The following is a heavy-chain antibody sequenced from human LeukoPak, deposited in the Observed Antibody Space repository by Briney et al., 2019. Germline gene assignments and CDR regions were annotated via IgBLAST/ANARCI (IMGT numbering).Heavy chain of an antibody. CDR3: ARVGYTGWNWGLDY. V-gene: IGHV1-46*01. J-gene: IGHJ4*02. D-gene: IGHD5-24*01. CDR1: GYTFTSYY. Sequence: ASVKVSCKASGYTFTSYYMYWVRQAPGQGLEWMGIINPSSGSTNYAQKFQGRLTMTRDMSTSTVYMELSSLRSEDTAVYYCARVGYTGWNWGLDYWGQGTLVTVSS. CDR2: INPSSGST.